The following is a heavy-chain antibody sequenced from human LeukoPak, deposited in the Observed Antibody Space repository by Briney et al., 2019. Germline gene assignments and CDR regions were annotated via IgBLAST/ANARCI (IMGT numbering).Heavy chain of an antibody. V-gene: IGHV3-30*02. J-gene: IGHJ5*02. CDR3: ARGNSPKWELLGWFDP. CDR1: GFTFSNYG. CDR2: IRYDGSNK. D-gene: IGHD1-26*01. Sequence: GGSLRLSCAASGFTFSNYGMHWVRQAPGKGLEWLAFIRYDGSNKNYADSVKGRFTISRDNAKNSLCLQMNSLRAEDTAVYYCARGNSPKWELLGWFDPWGQGTLVTVSS.